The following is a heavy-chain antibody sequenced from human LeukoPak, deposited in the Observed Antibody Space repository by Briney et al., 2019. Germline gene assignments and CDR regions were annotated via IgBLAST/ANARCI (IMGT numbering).Heavy chain of an antibody. CDR3: ASAGDCSSTSCYQI. CDR1: GFTFSSYW. V-gene: IGHV3-7*01. CDR2: IKQDGSEK. Sequence: RGSLRLSCAASGFTFSSYWMSWVRQAPGKGLEWVANIKQDGSEKYYVDSVKGRFTISRDNAKNSLYLQMNSLRAEDTAVYYCASAGDCSSTSCYQIWGQGTMVTVSS. D-gene: IGHD2-2*01. J-gene: IGHJ3*02.